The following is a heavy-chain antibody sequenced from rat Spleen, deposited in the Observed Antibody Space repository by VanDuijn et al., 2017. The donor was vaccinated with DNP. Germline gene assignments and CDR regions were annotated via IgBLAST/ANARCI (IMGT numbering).Heavy chain of an antibody. Sequence: EVQLVESGGGLVQPGRSLKLSCAASGFSFSDYAMTWIRQVPGKGLEWVAAITSSGGSTYYPDSVKGRFTISRDNAQDTLYLQMNSLRSEDTATYYCAREGDYYDGYGDALDAWGQGTSVTVSS. CDR1: GFSFSDYA. V-gene: IGHV5S13*01. CDR3: AREGDYYDGYGDALDA. CDR2: ITSSGGST. D-gene: IGHD1-12*03. J-gene: IGHJ4*01.